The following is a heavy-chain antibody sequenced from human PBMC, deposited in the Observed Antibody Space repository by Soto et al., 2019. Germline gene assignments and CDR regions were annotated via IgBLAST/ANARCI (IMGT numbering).Heavy chain of an antibody. CDR3: ARDAGPSGSYYWSFTSYYYGMDV. CDR2: INPSGGST. D-gene: IGHD3-10*01. CDR1: GYTFTSYY. V-gene: IGHV1-46*01. J-gene: IGHJ6*02. Sequence: GASVKVSCKASGYTFTSYYMHWVRQAPGQGLEWMGIINPSGGSTSYAQKFQGRVTMTRDTSTSTVYMELSSLRSEDTAVYYCARDAGPSGSYYWSFTSYYYGMDVWGQGTTVTVSS.